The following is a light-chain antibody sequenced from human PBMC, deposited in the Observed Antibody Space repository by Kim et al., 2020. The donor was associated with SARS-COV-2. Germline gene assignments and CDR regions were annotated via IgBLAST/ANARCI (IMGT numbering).Light chain of an antibody. CDR2: GKN. J-gene: IGLJ2*01. CDR1: SLRTYY. CDR3: NSRDSNDNVV. Sequence: VAWGQTVRITWQGDSLRTYYASWYEQKAGQAPILVIYGKNNRPAGILDRFSGSSSGNTASLTITGTQAGDEADDYCNSRDSNDNVVAVGGTQLAVL. V-gene: IGLV3-19*01.